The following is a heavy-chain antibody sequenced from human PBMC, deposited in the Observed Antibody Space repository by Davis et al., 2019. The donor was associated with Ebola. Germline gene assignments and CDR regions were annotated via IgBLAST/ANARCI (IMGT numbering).Heavy chain of an antibody. CDR2: ISYEGSK. D-gene: IGHD3-22*01. CDR3: ANGDDYDSSGYSDY. Sequence: GESLKISCAASGFALTSYGMHWVRQAPGKGLEWVAVISYEGSKYYADSVRGRFTISRDSSKNTLYLQMNSLRAEDTAVYYCANGDDYDSSGYSDYWGQGTLVTVSS. V-gene: IGHV3-30*18. J-gene: IGHJ4*02. CDR1: GFALTSYG.